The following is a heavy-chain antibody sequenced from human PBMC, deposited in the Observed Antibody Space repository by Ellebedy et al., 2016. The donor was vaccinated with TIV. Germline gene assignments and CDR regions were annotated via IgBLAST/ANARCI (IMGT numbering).Heavy chain of an antibody. V-gene: IGHV3-21*01. J-gene: IGHJ4*02. CDR3: ARDPDTANKIDY. D-gene: IGHD5-18*01. CDR1: GFRFSANY. Sequence: GGSLRLSXAASGFRFSANYMHWVRQAPGKVLAWVSFTTNSGDYISYADSVKGRFTVSRDNAKNSLHLHMNYLTVEDTAVYYCARDPDTANKIDYWGRGTLVTVSA. CDR2: TTNSGDYI.